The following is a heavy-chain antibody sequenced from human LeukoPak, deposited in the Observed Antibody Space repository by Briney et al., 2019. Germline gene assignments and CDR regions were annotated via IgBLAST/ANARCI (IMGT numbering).Heavy chain of an antibody. CDR2: ITSSGSTV. J-gene: IGHJ4*02. D-gene: IGHD3-10*01. Sequence: GGSLRLSCAASGFTFSDYYMIWIRQAPGKGLEYISHITSSGSTVYYADSVKGRFTIARDNAKNALYLQMNSLRAEDTAVYYCARDSGSNHYSSAGYWGQGTLVTVSS. V-gene: IGHV3-11*01. CDR1: GFTFSDYY. CDR3: ARDSGSNHYSSAGY.